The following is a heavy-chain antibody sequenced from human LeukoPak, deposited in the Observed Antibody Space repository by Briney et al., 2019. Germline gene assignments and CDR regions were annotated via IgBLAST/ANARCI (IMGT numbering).Heavy chain of an antibody. Sequence: GGSLRLSCAASGFTFSSYAMNWVRQAPGKGLEWGSAIIGSGGSTYYADSVKGRFTISRDNSKNTLYLQMKSLRADDTAVYYCAKDDGSGTTDYWGQGTLVTVSS. D-gene: IGHD3-10*01. CDR1: GFTFSSYA. V-gene: IGHV3-23*01. CDR3: AKDDGSGTTDY. CDR2: IIGSGGST. J-gene: IGHJ4*02.